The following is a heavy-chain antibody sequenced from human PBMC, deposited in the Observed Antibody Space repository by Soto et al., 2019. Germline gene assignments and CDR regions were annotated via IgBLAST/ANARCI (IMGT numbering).Heavy chain of an antibody. V-gene: IGHV1-24*01. J-gene: IGHJ4*02. CDR2: FDPEDGET. Sequence: QVQVVQSGAAVKKPGASVKVSCKVSGFTLTELSIHWVRQAPGKGLEGRGGFDPEDGETIYAQKFQGRVTMTEDTSTDTAYMDLSSLRSEDTAVYYCAATYTVATITIDYWGQGTLVTVSS. CDR1: GFTLTELS. D-gene: IGHD5-12*01. CDR3: AATYTVATITIDY.